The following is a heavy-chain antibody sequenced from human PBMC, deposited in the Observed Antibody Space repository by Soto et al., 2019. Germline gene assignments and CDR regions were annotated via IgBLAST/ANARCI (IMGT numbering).Heavy chain of an antibody. CDR3: AKYEGIAVAGLIDY. Sequence: QVQLVESGGGVVQPGRSLRLSCAASGFTFSSYGMHWVRQAPGKGLEWAAVISYDGSNKYYADSVKGRFTISRDKSKNTLYLQMNSLRAEDTAVYYCAKYEGIAVAGLIDYWCQGTLVTVS. J-gene: IGHJ4*02. D-gene: IGHD6-19*01. CDR2: ISYDGSNK. V-gene: IGHV3-30*18. CDR1: GFTFSSYG.